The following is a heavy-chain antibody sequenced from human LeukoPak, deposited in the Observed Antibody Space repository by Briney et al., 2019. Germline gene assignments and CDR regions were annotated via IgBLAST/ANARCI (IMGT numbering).Heavy chain of an antibody. J-gene: IGHJ3*02. Sequence: SETLSLTCNVSGGSISDYYWSWIRQPAGRGLEWVGRIYTTGSTNYNPSLKSRVTMSVDTSKNKFSLNMTSVTAADTAMYYCARDSNGDRAFDMWGQGTMVTVSP. CDR3: ARDSNGDRAFDM. D-gene: IGHD4-17*01. V-gene: IGHV4-4*07. CDR2: IYTTGST. CDR1: GGSISDYY.